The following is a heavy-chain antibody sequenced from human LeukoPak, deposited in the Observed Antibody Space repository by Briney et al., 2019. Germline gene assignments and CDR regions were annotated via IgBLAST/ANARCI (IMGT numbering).Heavy chain of an antibody. J-gene: IGHJ5*02. D-gene: IGHD3-10*01. CDR3: ARELWFGMYNWFDP. CDR2: ISGSGGST. Sequence: GGSLRLSCAASGFTFSSYAMSWVRQAPGKGLEWVSAISGSGGSTYYADSVKGRFTISRDNAKNSLYLQMNSLRDEDTAVYYCARELWFGMYNWFDPWGQGTLVTVSS. CDR1: GFTFSSYA. V-gene: IGHV3-23*01.